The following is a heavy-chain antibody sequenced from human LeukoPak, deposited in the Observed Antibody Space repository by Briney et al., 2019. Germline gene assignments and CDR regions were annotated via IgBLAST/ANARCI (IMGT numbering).Heavy chain of an antibody. CDR3: ARDLYGSGGDAFDI. Sequence: PGGSLRLSCAASGFTLSSYEMNWVRQAPGKGREWVSYVSSSGGGMLYADSVKGRFTISRDNAKNSLSLQMSSLRAEDTAVYYCARDLYGSGGDAFDIWGQGTMVTVSS. CDR2: VSSSGGGM. J-gene: IGHJ3*02. V-gene: IGHV3-48*03. CDR1: GFTLSSYE. D-gene: IGHD3-10*01.